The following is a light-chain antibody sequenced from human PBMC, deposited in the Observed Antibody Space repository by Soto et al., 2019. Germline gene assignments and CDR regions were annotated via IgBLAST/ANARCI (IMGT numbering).Light chain of an antibody. J-gene: IGKJ5*01. CDR3: QQYGGSPIT. CDR2: GAS. CDR1: QSVGSS. Sequence: EIVLTQSPGTLSLSPGERATLSCRASQSVGSSLSWYQQKPGQAPRLLFYGASNRATAIPARFSGSGSGTDFTLTISSLEPEDFALYYCQQYGGSPITFGQGTRLEI. V-gene: IGKV3-20*01.